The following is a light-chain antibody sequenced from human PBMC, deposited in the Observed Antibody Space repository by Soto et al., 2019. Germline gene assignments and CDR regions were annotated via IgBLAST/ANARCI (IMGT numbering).Light chain of an antibody. V-gene: IGKV3-20*01. J-gene: IGKJ4*01. CDR2: GAS. Sequence: ESVLTQSPGTLSLSQGERPTLSCRARQSVSSSYLAWYQQKPGQAPRLLIYGASSRATGIPARFSGSGSGTDFTLTISRLEPEDFAVYYCQQYGSSLGVTFGGGTKVDIK. CDR3: QQYGSSLGVT. CDR1: QSVSSSY.